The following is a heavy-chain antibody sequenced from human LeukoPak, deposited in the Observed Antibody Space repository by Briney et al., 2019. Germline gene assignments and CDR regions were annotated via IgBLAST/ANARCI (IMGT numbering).Heavy chain of an antibody. Sequence: AGGSLRLSCAASGFTFSSYEMNWVRQAPGKGLEWVSAVGGGGANTDYADSVKGRFTISRDNSKNTLYLQMNSLRAEDTAVYYCAKRRDGYTQYWGQGTLVTVSS. CDR1: GFTFSSYE. J-gene: IGHJ4*02. CDR3: AKRRDGYTQY. V-gene: IGHV3-23*01. D-gene: IGHD5-24*01. CDR2: VGGGGANT.